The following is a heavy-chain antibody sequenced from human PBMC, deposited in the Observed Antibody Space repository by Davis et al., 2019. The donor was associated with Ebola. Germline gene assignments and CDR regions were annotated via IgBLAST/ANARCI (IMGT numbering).Heavy chain of an antibody. CDR1: GFSFNSYW. Sequence: PGGSLRLSCAASGFSFNSYWMSWVRQAPGKGLECVANINHDGYEKNFVDHMRGRVTISRDNAKKSVYLQMHSVRAEDTSIYYCATDLSPRTAVTTFDYWGQGTLVTVSP. D-gene: IGHD4-17*01. CDR3: ATDLSPRTAVTTFDY. CDR2: INHDGYEK. J-gene: IGHJ4*02. V-gene: IGHV3-7*03.